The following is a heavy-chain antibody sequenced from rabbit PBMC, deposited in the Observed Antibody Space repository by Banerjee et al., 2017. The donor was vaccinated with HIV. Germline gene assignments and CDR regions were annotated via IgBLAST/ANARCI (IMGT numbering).Heavy chain of an antibody. J-gene: IGHJ6*01. V-gene: IGHV1S40*01. CDR3: ARGYDDYDARLDL. D-gene: IGHD2-1*01. CDR1: GFTISSSYW. CDR2: IDPIFGST. Sequence: QSLEESGGDLVKPGASLTLTCTASGFTISSSYWICWVRQAPGKGLEWIGYIDPIFGSTYYATWVDGRFTISSHNAQNTLYLQLNSLTAADTATYFCARGYDDYDARLDLWGPGTLVPS.